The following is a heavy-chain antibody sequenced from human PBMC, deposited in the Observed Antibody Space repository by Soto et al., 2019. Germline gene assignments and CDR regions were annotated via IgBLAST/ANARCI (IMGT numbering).Heavy chain of an antibody. CDR3: TRRPKAADIGVGSLDF. J-gene: IGHJ4*02. D-gene: IGHD3-9*01. CDR2: IKSFADGVTT. CDR1: GYSFTDAW. Sequence: EVKLVESGGDLVKPGGSLRLSCAASGYSFTDAWMNWVRQAPGKGLEWVGRIKSFADGVTTEYAAPVKGRFSISREDSTLTVFLQMNSLQTEDTAVYYCTRRPKAADIGVGSLDFWGRGTLVTVSA. V-gene: IGHV3-15*07.